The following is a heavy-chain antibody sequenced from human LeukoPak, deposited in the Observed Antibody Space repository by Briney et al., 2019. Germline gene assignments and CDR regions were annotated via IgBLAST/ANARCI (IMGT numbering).Heavy chain of an antibody. D-gene: IGHD5-18*01. Sequence: SETLSLTCTVSGGSISSSSYYWGWIRQPPGKGLEWIGSIYYSGSTYYNPSLKSRVTISVDTSKNQFSLKLSSVTAADTAVYYCARNYVDTAMVNGGAFDIWGQGTMVTVSS. CDR1: GGSISSSSYY. J-gene: IGHJ3*02. CDR3: ARNYVDTAMVNGGAFDI. CDR2: IYYSGST. V-gene: IGHV4-39*07.